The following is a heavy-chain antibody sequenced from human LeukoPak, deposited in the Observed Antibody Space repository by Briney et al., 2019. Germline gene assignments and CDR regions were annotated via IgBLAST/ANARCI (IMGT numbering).Heavy chain of an antibody. CDR1: GFTFSSYE. Sequence: PGGSLRLSCAASGFTFSSYEMNWVRQAPGKGLEWVSYISSSGSTIYYADSVKGRFTISRDNAKNSLYLQMNSLRAEDTAVYYCARERATVVTRFDYWGQGTLVTVSS. J-gene: IGHJ4*02. V-gene: IGHV3-48*03. CDR3: ARERATVVTRFDY. D-gene: IGHD4-23*01. CDR2: ISSSGSTI.